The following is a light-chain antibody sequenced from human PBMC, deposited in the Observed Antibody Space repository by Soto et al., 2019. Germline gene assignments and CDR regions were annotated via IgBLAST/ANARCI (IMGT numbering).Light chain of an antibody. V-gene: IGKV1-5*03. J-gene: IGKJ1*01. CDR3: QQYISYSWT. CDR1: QSISSW. Sequence: DIQMTQSPSTLSASVGDRVTITCRASQSISSWLAWYQQKPGKAPKLLIYKASSLESGVPSRFSGSGSGTEFTLTLSSLQPDDFATYYCQQYISYSWTFGQGTKVEIK. CDR2: KAS.